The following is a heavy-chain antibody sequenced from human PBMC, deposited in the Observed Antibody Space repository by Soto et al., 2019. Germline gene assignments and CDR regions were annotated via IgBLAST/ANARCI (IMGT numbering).Heavy chain of an antibody. CDR3: AKVPALLSYYDSSGYPPDY. Sequence: EVQLLESGGGLVQPGGSLRLSCAASGFTFSSYAMSWVRQAPGKGLEWVSAISGSGGSTYYADSVKGRFTISRDNSKNTLYLQMSSLRAEDTAVYYCAKVPALLSYYDSSGYPPDYWGQGTMVTVSS. CDR2: ISGSGGST. D-gene: IGHD3-22*01. J-gene: IGHJ4*02. CDR1: GFTFSSYA. V-gene: IGHV3-23*01.